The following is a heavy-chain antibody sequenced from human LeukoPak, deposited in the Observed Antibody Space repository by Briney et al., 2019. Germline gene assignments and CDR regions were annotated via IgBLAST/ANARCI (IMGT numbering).Heavy chain of an antibody. Sequence: SETLSLTCAVYGGSFSGYYWSWVRQPPGKGLEWIGEINHSGSTNYNPSLKRRVTISVDTSKKQFSLKLSSVTAADTAGYYCGRGIVVVPASIQNFDYWGQGTLVTVSS. D-gene: IGHD2-2*01. CDR2: INHSGST. J-gene: IGHJ4*02. V-gene: IGHV4-34*01. CDR3: GRGIVVVPASIQNFDY. CDR1: GGSFSGYY.